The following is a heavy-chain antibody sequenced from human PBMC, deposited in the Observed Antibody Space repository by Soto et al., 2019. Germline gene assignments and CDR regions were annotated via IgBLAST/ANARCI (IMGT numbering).Heavy chain of an antibody. D-gene: IGHD2-15*01. CDR2: INTYNGYT. Sequence: QVQLVQSGAEVKKPGASVKVSCKASGYTLANYGISWARQAPGQGLEWMGWINTYNGYTNYAQKVQGRVTMTTDTSTSPACMELRSLTSDDTAVYYWAVDLGYCSGGTCRRNWFDPWGQGTLVTVSS. V-gene: IGHV1-18*01. CDR1: GYTLANYG. CDR3: AVDLGYCSGGTCRRNWFDP. J-gene: IGHJ5*02.